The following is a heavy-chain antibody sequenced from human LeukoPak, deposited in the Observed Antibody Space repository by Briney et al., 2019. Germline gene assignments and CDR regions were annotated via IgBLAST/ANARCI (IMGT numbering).Heavy chain of an antibody. CDR2: ISGHNDDT. V-gene: IGHV1-18*01. CDR1: GYTFTSYA. D-gene: IGHD2-15*01. Sequence: ASVKVSCKASGYTFTSYAISWVRQAPGQGLEWMGWISGHNDDTNYAQRIQGRVTMTTDTSTSTAYMELRSLRSDDTAVYYCARAGYCSGGSCYPYYYYYYMDVWGKGTTVTVSS. J-gene: IGHJ6*03. CDR3: ARAGYCSGGSCYPYYYYYYMDV.